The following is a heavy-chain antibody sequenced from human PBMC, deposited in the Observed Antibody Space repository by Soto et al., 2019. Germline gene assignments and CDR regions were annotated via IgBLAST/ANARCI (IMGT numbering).Heavy chain of an antibody. V-gene: IGHV1-69*01. J-gene: IGHJ4*02. CDR2: IIPIFGTA. D-gene: IGHD3-3*01. CDR3: AGERITIFGVVTGMYYFDY. CDR1: GGTFSSYA. Sequence: QVQLVQSGAEVKKPGSSVKVSCKASGGTFSSYAISWVRQAPGQGLEWMGGIIPIFGTANYAQKFQGRVTITADESTSTAYMELSSLRSEDTAVHYCAGERITIFGVVTGMYYFDYWGQGTLVTVSS.